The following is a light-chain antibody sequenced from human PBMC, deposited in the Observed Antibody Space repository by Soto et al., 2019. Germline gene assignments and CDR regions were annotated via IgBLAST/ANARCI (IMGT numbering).Light chain of an antibody. CDR1: QDISRW. J-gene: IGKJ4*01. CDR2: GAY. CDR3: QQANSFQLT. Sequence: DIQMTQSPSSVSASVGDRATITCRASQDISRWLVWYQQKPGKAPKLLIYGAYSLQSGVPSRFSGSGSGTDFTLTISSLQPEDFATYYCQQANSFQLTFGGGTKVELK. V-gene: IGKV1-12*01.